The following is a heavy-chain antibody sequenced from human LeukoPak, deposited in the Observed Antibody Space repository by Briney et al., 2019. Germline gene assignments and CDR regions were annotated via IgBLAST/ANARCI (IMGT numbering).Heavy chain of an antibody. D-gene: IGHD3-16*01. Sequence: SETLSLTCTVSGGSISSSSYYRGWIRRPPGKGLEWIGYFHNSGTSTYNPSLKSRVTISADTSKNQFSLKLNSLTTADTAVYYCTRGAGWLIDYWGQGILVTVSS. CDR3: TRGAGWLIDY. V-gene: IGHV4-61*05. J-gene: IGHJ4*02. CDR1: GGSISSSSYY. CDR2: FHNSGTS.